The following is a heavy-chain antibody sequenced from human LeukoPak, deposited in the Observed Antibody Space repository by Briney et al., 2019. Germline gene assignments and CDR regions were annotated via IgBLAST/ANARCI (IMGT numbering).Heavy chain of an antibody. J-gene: IGHJ6*02. D-gene: IGHD3-10*01. Sequence: PGGSLRLSCAASGLTFSSYWMHWVRQAPGKGLVWVSRINRDGSITSYGDSVKGRFTISRDNAKNTLYLQMSSLRAEDTAMYYCARDYGRSRDYGMDVWGQGTTVTVSS. CDR3: ARDYGRSRDYGMDV. V-gene: IGHV3-74*01. CDR2: INRDGSIT. CDR1: GLTFSSYW.